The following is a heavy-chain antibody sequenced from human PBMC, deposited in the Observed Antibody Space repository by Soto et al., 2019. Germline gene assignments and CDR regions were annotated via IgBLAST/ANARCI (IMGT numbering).Heavy chain of an antibody. J-gene: IGHJ4*02. CDR3: AKDRIRTGYSSSWYGGCFDY. Sequence: GGSLRLSCAASGFTFSSYAMIWVRHAPGKGLEWVSAISGSGGSTYYADSVKGRFTISRDNSKNTLYLQMNSLRAEDTAVYYCAKDRIRTGYSSSWYGGCFDYWGQGTLVTVSS. CDR2: ISGSGGST. D-gene: IGHD6-13*01. CDR1: GFTFSSYA. V-gene: IGHV3-23*01.